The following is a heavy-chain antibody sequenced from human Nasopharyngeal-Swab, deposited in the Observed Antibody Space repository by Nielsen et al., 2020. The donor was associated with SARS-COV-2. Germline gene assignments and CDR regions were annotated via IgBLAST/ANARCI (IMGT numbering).Heavy chain of an antibody. CDR3: ARGFHPRHYYDSSGSSLDY. V-gene: IGHV4-39*01. Sequence: SETLSLTCTVSGASISSSNYYWGWIRQPPGKGLEWIGTIYYSGNTYFNPSLKSRVTMSVDTSKHQFSLNLSSVTAADTALYYCARGFHPRHYYDSSGSSLDYWGQGTLVTVSS. CDR1: GASISSSNYY. J-gene: IGHJ4*02. D-gene: IGHD3-22*01. CDR2: IYYSGNT.